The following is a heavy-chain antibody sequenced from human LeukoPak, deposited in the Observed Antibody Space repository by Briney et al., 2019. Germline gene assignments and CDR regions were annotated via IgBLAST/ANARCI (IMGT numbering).Heavy chain of an antibody. J-gene: IGHJ4*02. Sequence: ASVKVSCKAPGYTFTGYYMHWVRQAPGQGLEWMGWINPNSGGTNYAQKFQGRVTMTRDTSISTAYMELSRLRSDDTAVYYCASVGLVGAAYYFDYWGQGTLVTVSS. CDR1: GYTFTGYY. V-gene: IGHV1-2*02. CDR2: INPNSGGT. D-gene: IGHD1-26*01. CDR3: ASVGLVGAAYYFDY.